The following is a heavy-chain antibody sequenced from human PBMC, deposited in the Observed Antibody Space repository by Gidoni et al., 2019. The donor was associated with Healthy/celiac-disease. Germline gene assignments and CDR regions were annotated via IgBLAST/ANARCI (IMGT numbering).Heavy chain of an antibody. CDR2: ISWNSGSI. J-gene: IGHJ4*02. D-gene: IGHD6-19*01. CDR1: GFTFDDYA. CDR3: AKESSGWYVALDY. Sequence: EVQLVESGGGLVQPGRSLRLSCAASGFTFDDYAMHWVRQAPGKGLEWVSGISWNSGSIGYADSVKGRFTISRDNAKNSLYLQMNSLRAEDTALYYCAKESSGWYVALDYWGQGTLVTVSS. V-gene: IGHV3-9*01.